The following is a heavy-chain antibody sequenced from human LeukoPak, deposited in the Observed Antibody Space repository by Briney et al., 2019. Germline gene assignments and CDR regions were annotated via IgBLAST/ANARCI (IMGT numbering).Heavy chain of an antibody. CDR3: ARGCSSTSCYHFRWFDP. CDR2: ISAYNGNT. CDR1: GYTFTSYG. J-gene: IGHJ5*02. Sequence: ASVKVSCKAPGYTFTSYGISWVRQAPGQGLEWMGWISAYNGNTNYAQKLQGRVTTTTDTSTSTAYMELRGLRSDDTAVYYCARGCSSTSCYHFRWFDPWGQGTLVTVSS. D-gene: IGHD2-2*01. V-gene: IGHV1-18*01.